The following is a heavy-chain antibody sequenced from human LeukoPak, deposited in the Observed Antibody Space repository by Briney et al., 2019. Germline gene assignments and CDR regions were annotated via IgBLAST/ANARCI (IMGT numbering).Heavy chain of an antibody. J-gene: IGHJ4*02. CDR1: RFTFNSYA. CDR3: AKASGIAAAGPPSSY. D-gene: IGHD6-13*01. V-gene: IGHV3-23*01. Sequence: GGSLRLSCAASRFTFNSYAMSWVRQAPGKGLEWVSVIGGSNGITFYVGSVKGRFTISRDNSKDTLYLQMNSLRAEDTAVYYCAKASGIAAAGPPSSYWGQGTLVTVSS. CDR2: IGGSNGIT.